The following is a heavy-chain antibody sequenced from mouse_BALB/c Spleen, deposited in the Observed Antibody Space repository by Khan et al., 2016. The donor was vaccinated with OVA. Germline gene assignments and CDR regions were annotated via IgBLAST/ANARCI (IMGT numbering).Heavy chain of an antibody. CDR2: ICPGSSNT. J-gene: IGHJ4*01. CDR3: ARENYYGRSNYAMDY. CDR1: GYTFTSYW. Sequence: DLVKPGTSVKLSCKASGYTFTSYWINWIKQRPGQGLEWIGRICPGSSNTYNNEMFKGKAALTVDTSSSTAYIQLSSLSSEDSAVYFCARENYYGRSNYAMDYWGQGTSVTVSS. D-gene: IGHD1-1*01. V-gene: IGHV1S41*01.